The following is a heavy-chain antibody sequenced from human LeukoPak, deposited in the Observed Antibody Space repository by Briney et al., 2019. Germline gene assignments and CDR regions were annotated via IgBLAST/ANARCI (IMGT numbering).Heavy chain of an antibody. CDR2: ISSSSDYI. Sequence: GGYLRLSCAASGFTFSSYSMNWVRQAPGKGLEWVSSISSSSDYIYYADSVKGRFTISRDNAKNSLYLQMNSLRAEDTAVYYCARGIAEFDYWGQGTLVTVSS. CDR1: GFTFSSYS. J-gene: IGHJ4*02. V-gene: IGHV3-21*01. D-gene: IGHD6-13*01. CDR3: ARGIAEFDY.